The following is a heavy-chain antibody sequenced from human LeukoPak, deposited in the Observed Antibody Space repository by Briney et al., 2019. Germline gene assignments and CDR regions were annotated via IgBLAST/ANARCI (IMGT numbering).Heavy chain of an antibody. J-gene: IGHJ3*02. CDR1: GGSFSGYY. CDR3: ARGNRGDNWNDPVIAFDI. D-gene: IGHD1-1*01. Sequence: SETLSLTCAVYGGSFSGYYWNWLRQPPGKGLVWVGEINHSGSTNYNPSLKRRVTISIDTSKNQFSLKVRFVTAADTAVYYCARGNRGDNWNDPVIAFDIWGQGTMVTVSS. V-gene: IGHV4-34*01. CDR2: INHSGST.